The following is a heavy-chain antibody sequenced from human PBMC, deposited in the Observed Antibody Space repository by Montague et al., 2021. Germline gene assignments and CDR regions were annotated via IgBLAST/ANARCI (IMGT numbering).Heavy chain of an antibody. D-gene: IGHD6-13*01. CDR2: IYYSGNY. CDR3: ARVFSSWYVGWFDP. CDR1: GASITSNFYY. Sequence: SETLSLTCTVSGASITSNFYYWGWIRQSQGKGLEWIGSIYYSGNYFYQPSLKSRITMAVDTSKNQFSLNLSSVTAADTAIYYCARVFSSWYVGWFDPWGQGTLVTVSS. J-gene: IGHJ5*02. V-gene: IGHV4-39*07.